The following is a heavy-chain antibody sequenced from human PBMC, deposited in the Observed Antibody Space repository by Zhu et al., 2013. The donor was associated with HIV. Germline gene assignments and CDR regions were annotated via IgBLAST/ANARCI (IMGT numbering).Heavy chain of an antibody. CDR1: GYTFRSHG. CDR3: ARDGSGWDAFDI. V-gene: IGHV1-18*01. Sequence: QVHLVQSGAEVTKSGASVKVSCKASGYTFRSHGISWVRQAPGQGLEWMGWISTYNGKTNYTQKFQGRVTMTTRTSTRTVYMELRSLTSDDTAMYYCARDGSGWDAFDIWGQGTMVTVSS. J-gene: IGHJ3*02. CDR2: ISTYNGKT. D-gene: IGHD6-19*01.